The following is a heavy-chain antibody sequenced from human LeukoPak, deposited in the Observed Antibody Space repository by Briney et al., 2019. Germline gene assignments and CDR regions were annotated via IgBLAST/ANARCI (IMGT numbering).Heavy chain of an antibody. Sequence: GGSLRLSCAASGFTFSSYSMNWVRQAPGKGLEWVSYISSSSSTIYYADSVKGRFTISRDNAKNSLYLQMNSLRAEDTAVYYCARDPGYSYGPGYFDYWGQGTLVTVSS. CDR1: GFTFSSYS. D-gene: IGHD5-18*01. CDR2: ISSSSSTI. J-gene: IGHJ4*02. CDR3: ARDPGYSYGPGYFDY. V-gene: IGHV3-48*04.